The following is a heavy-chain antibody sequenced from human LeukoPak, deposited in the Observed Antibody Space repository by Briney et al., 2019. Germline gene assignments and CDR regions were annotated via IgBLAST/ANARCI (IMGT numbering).Heavy chain of an antibody. J-gene: IGHJ6*03. V-gene: IGHV1-8*03. CDR1: GYTFTSYY. Sequence: GASVKVSCKASGYTFTSYYMHWVRQATGQGLEWMGWMNPNSGNTGYAQKFQGRVTITRNTSISTAYMELSSLRSEDTAVYYCARGQSPGIGAYYMDVWGKGTTVTVSS. CDR2: MNPNSGNT. CDR3: ARGQSPGIGAYYMDV. D-gene: IGHD3-10*01.